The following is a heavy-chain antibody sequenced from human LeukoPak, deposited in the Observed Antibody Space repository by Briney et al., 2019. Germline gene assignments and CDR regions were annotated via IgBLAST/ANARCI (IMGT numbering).Heavy chain of an antibody. CDR3: AKDMRYSYGRLNAFDI. D-gene: IGHD5-18*01. CDR2: ISWNSGSI. J-gene: IGHJ3*02. V-gene: IGHV3-9*01. Sequence: GGSLRLSCAASGFTFDDYAMHWVRHAPGKGLEWVSGISWNSGSIGYADSVKGRFTISRDNAKNSLYLQMNSLRAEDTALYYCAKDMRYSYGRLNAFDIWGQGTMVTVSS. CDR1: GFTFDDYA.